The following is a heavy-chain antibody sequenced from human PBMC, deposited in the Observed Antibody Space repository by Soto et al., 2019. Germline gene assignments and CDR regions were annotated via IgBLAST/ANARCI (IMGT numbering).Heavy chain of an antibody. CDR2: ISYDGSNK. V-gene: IGHV3-30-3*01. J-gene: IGHJ4*02. CDR1: RFTFSTYA. Sequence: GGSLRLSCAASRFTFSTYAMHWVRQAPGKGPEWVAVISYDGSNKYYADSVRGRFTISRDNSKNTLYLQMNSLRAEDTAVYYCAKGGDRAYFDWLLSYFDYWGQGTLVTSPQ. D-gene: IGHD3-9*01. CDR3: AKGGDRAYFDWLLSYFDY.